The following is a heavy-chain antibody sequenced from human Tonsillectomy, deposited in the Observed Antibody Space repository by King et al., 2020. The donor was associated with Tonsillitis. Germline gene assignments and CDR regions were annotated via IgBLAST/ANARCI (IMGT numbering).Heavy chain of an antibody. CDR1: GFTFSNYW. CDR3: ARVRGSYCGDY. J-gene: IGHJ4*02. Sequence: VQLVESGGGLVQPGGSLRLSCAASGFTFSNYWMTWVRQAPGKGLEWVANIKQDGSEKYYVDSVKGRFTISRDNAKNSLYLQMNSLRAEDTAVNYCARVRGSYCGDYWGQGTLVTVSS. CDR2: IKQDGSEK. D-gene: IGHD1-26*01. V-gene: IGHV3-7*03.